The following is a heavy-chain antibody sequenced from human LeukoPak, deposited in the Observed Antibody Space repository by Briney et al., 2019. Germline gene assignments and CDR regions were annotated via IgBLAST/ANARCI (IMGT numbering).Heavy chain of an antibody. CDR3: ARGRNWFDP. D-gene: IGHD5-24*01. CDR2: IYTSGST. J-gene: IGHJ5*02. Sequence: SETLSLTCTVSGGSISSYYWSWIRQPAGKGLGWIGRIYTSGSTNYNPSLKSRVTMSVDTSKNQFSLKLSPVTAADTAVYYCARGRNWFDPWGQGTLVTVSS. V-gene: IGHV4-4*07. CDR1: GGSISSYY.